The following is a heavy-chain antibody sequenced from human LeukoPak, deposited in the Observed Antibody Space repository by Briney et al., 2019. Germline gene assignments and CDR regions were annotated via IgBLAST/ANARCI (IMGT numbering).Heavy chain of an antibody. D-gene: IGHD1-7*01. J-gene: IGHJ5*02. CDR2: IYYSGST. CDR3: ARDRYNWNYGWFDR. V-gene: IGHV4-59*01. CDR1: GGSISSYY. Sequence: SETLSLTCTVSGGSISSYYWSWIRQPPGKGLEWIGYIYYSGSTNYNPSLKSRVTISVDTSKNQFSLKLSSVTAADTAVYYCARDRYNWNYGWFDRWGQGTLVTVSS.